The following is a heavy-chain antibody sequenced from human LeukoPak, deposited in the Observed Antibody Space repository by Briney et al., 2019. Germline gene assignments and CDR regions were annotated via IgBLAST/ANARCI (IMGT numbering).Heavy chain of an antibody. Sequence: GASVTVSCKASGYTFTNYYMHWVRQAPGQGLEWMGIINPSGGSTSYAQKFQGRVTMTRDTSTSTVYMELSSLRSEDTAVYYCARDLALYVWGSYRYPLWGQGTLVTVSS. V-gene: IGHV1-46*01. CDR2: INPSGGST. CDR1: GYTFTNYY. D-gene: IGHD3-16*02. CDR3: ARDLALYVWGSYRYPL. J-gene: IGHJ4*02.